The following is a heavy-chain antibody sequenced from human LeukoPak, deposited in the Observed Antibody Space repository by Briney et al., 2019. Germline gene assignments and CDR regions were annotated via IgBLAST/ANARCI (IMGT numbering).Heavy chain of an antibody. CDR2: ISWNGGSI. CDR1: GFTFDDYA. J-gene: IGHJ5*02. Sequence: GGSLRLSCAASGFTFDDYAMHWVREAAGKGLEWVSGISWNGGSIGYEDSVKGRFTISRDNAKNSLYLQMNSLRAEDTALYYCAKGGGFYFADWFDPWGQGTLVTVSS. D-gene: IGHD3-22*01. CDR3: AKGGGFYFADWFDP. V-gene: IGHV3-9*01.